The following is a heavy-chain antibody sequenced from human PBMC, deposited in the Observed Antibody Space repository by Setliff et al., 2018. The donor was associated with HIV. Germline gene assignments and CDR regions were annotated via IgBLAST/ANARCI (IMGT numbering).Heavy chain of an antibody. CDR3: AKEVGGSYALGSKVLDS. J-gene: IGHJ4*02. Sequence: AASVKVSCKASGDTFSRSTYTWVRRAPGQGLDWMGGIIPVLGITNYAQKFQGRVILTADESTSTLYMELTSLTFEDTAVYYGAKEVGGSYALGSKVLDSWGQGTLVTVSS. V-gene: IGHV1-69*10. CDR1: GDTFSRST. D-gene: IGHD3-16*01. CDR2: IIPVLGIT.